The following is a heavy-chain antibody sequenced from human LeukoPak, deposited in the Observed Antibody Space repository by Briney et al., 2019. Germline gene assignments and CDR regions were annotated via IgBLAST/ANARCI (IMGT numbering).Heavy chain of an antibody. CDR3: TTVWNCGGDCSDAFDI. D-gene: IGHD2-21*02. J-gene: IGHJ3*02. Sequence: GGSLRLSCAASGFSFRNAWMSWVRQAPGKGLEWVGRIKSKTDGGTTDYAAPVKGRFTISRDDSKNTLYLQMNSLKTEDTAVYYCTTVWNCGGDCSDAFDIWGQRTMVTVSS. CDR2: IKSKTDGGTT. V-gene: IGHV3-15*01. CDR1: GFSFRNAW.